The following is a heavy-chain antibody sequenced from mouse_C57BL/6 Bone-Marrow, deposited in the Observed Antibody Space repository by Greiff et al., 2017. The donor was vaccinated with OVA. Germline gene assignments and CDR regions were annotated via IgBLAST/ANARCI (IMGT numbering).Heavy chain of an antibody. CDR2: IYPGSGNT. CDR3: ARADYYGSSYDAMDY. V-gene: IGHV1-76*01. Sequence: VQLQQSGAELVRPGASVKLSCKASGYTFTDYYINWVKQRPGHGLEWIARIYPGSGNTYYNEKFKGKATLTAEKSSSTAYMQLSSLTSEDSAVYFCARADYYGSSYDAMDYWGQGTSVTVSS. J-gene: IGHJ4*01. CDR1: GYTFTDYY. D-gene: IGHD1-1*01.